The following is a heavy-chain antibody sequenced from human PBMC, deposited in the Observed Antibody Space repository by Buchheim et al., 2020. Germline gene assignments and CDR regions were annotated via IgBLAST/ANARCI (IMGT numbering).Heavy chain of an antibody. CDR1: GFTFSNYE. Sequence: EVQLVESGGGLVEPGGSLRLSCAASGFTFSNYEMHWVRQVIGKGLEWVSTIGVGGDTYYPGSVKGRFTISSENDKNSFYLQMISLRAGDTAVYYCSRGAGELELRTMDVWGQGTT. D-gene: IGHD1-7*01. CDR2: IGVGGDT. J-gene: IGHJ6*02. V-gene: IGHV3-13*04. CDR3: SRGAGELELRTMDV.